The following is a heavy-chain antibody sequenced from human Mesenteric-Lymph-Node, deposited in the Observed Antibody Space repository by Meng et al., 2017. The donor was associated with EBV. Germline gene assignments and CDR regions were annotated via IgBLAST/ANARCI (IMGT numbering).Heavy chain of an antibody. Sequence: QVPLKEAGPGLVKPSGTLSLTCAVSGDSISSDKWWSWVRQPPGKGLEWIGEIYHSGSTNYNPSLTSRVTILVDKSKNQFSLKLSSVTAADTAVYYCASRYCPTTSCRQDWGQGTLVTVSS. CDR2: IYHSGST. J-gene: IGHJ4*02. D-gene: IGHD2-2*01. CDR3: ASRYCPTTSCRQD. CDR1: GDSISSDKW. V-gene: IGHV4-4*02.